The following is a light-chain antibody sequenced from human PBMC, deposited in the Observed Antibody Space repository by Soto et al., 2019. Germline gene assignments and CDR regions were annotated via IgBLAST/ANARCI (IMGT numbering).Light chain of an antibody. Sequence: DMAMTQSPSSLSASVGDRVTITCRASQSISNYLNWYQHKPGKVPKLLIYAASSLQSGVPTRFSGSGSGTHFTLTINSRQPEDFATYYCQQSYGTPLTFGGGTKIEIK. CDR2: AAS. CDR3: QQSYGTPLT. V-gene: IGKV1-39*01. J-gene: IGKJ4*01. CDR1: QSISNY.